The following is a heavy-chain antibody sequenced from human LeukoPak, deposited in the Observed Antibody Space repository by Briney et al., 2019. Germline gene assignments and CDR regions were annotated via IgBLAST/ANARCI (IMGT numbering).Heavy chain of an antibody. Sequence: GGSLRLSCAASGFTFDDYGMSWVRQAPGKGLEGVSSISSSSSYIYYADSVKGRFTISRDNAKNSLYLQMNSLRAEDTAVYYCARYYYDSSGYYNYPNWFDPWGQGTLVTVSS. J-gene: IGHJ5*02. V-gene: IGHV3-21*01. CDR1: GFTFDDYG. CDR2: ISSSSSYI. CDR3: ARYYYDSSGYYNYPNWFDP. D-gene: IGHD3-22*01.